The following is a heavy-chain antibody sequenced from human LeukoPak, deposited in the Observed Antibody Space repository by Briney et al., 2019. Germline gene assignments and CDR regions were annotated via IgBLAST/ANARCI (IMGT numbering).Heavy chain of an antibody. CDR3: TREVGGGPERRGMDV. CDR1: GFTFGGYA. D-gene: IGHD2-15*01. CDR2: IRRKAHGGTT. Sequence: GGSLRLSCTASGFTFGGYAMSWVRQAPGKGLEWVGFIRRKAHGGTTDSAASVKGRFSISRDDSKSIAYLQMNSLKIEDTAVYYCTREVGGGPERRGMDVWGQGTTVTVSS. J-gene: IGHJ6*02. V-gene: IGHV3-49*04.